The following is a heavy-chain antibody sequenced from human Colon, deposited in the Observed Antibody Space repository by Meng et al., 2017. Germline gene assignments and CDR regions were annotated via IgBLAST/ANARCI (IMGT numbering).Heavy chain of an antibody. J-gene: IGHJ5*02. D-gene: IGHD2-8*01. V-gene: IGHV5-51*01. CDR2: IYPGDSDI. CDR1: GYSFTSYW. CDR3: AKGVANGKVDWFDP. Sequence: GESLKISCKGSGYSFTSYWIGWVRQMPGKGLEWMGIIYPGDSDIRYSPSFQGQVTISADKSISTAYLQWSSLRAEDTAVYYCAKGVANGKVDWFDPWGQGTQVTVSS.